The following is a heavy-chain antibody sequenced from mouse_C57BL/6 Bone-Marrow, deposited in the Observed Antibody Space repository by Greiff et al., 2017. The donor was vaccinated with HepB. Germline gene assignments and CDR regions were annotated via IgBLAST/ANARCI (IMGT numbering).Heavy chain of an antibody. V-gene: IGHV14-4*01. J-gene: IGHJ2*01. CDR2: IDPENGDT. Sequence: VQLQQSGAELVRPGASVELSCTASGFNIKDDYMHWVKQRPEQGLEWIGWIDPENGDTEYASKFQGKATITADTSSNTAYLQLSSLTSEDTAVYYCTTTIVKVYWGQGTTLTVSS. CDR3: TTTIVKVY. D-gene: IGHD2-5*01. CDR1: GFNIKDDY.